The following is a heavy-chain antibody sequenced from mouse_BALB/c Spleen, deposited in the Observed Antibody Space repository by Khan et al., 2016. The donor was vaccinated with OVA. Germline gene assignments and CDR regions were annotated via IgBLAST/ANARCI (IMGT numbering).Heavy chain of an antibody. CDR1: GYTFTDFA. CDR2: ISTYYGDP. V-gene: IGHV1S137*01. J-gene: IGHJ3*01. D-gene: IGHD1-1*02. Sequence: VELVESGAELVRPGVSVKISCKGSGYTFTDFAIHWVKQSHSKSLEWIGVISTYYGDPTYNQKFKDKATMTVDKSSSTAYMELGRLTSEDSAIYYCTRGGGKFRFAYWGQGTLVTVSA. CDR3: TRGGGKFRFAY.